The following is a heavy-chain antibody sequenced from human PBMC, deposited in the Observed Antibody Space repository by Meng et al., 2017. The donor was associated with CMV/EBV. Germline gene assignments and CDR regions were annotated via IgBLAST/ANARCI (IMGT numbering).Heavy chain of an antibody. D-gene: IGHD5-12*01. CDR1: GGTFSSYA. V-gene: IGHV1-69*05. J-gene: IGHJ5*02. Sequence: SVTVSCKASGGTFSSYAISWVRQAPGQGLEWMRGIIPIFGTANYAQKFQGRVTLTTDESTSTAYMELSSLRSEDTAVYYCARGGFIVAMILVVQNWFDPWGQGTLVTVSS. CDR3: ARGGFIVAMILVVQNWFDP. CDR2: IIPIFGTA.